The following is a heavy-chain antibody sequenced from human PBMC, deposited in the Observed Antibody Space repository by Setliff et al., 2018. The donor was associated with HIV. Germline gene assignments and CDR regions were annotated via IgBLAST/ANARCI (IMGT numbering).Heavy chain of an antibody. CDR3: ARVHLRTNAVYGVVSNQFDP. J-gene: IGHJ5*02. Sequence: RLSCAASGFTFSNFWMHWVRQAPGKGLEWVASISPDGNRNYCVGSVKGRFTASRDNAKSSLYLQMNSLRAEDTAVYYCARVHLRTNAVYGVVSNQFDPWGQGTLVTVS. CDR1: GFTFSNFW. CDR2: ISPDGNRN. V-gene: IGHV3-7*03. D-gene: IGHD2-8*01.